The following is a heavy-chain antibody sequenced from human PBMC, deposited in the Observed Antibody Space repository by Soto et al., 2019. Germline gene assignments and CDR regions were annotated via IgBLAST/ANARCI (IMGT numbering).Heavy chain of an antibody. CDR2: IWYDGGNK. D-gene: IGHD1-26*01. V-gene: IGHV3-33*01. J-gene: IGHJ4*02. CDR1: GFNFSDCG. CDR3: ARVQRGGSYLSDY. Sequence: QVQLVESGGGVVQPGRSLRLSCTASGFNFSDCGMEWVRQAPGKGLEWVAVIWYDGGNKYYADSVKGRFTISRDNSKNMVYLEMNSLRAEDTAVYYCARVQRGGSYLSDYWGQGTLVALSS.